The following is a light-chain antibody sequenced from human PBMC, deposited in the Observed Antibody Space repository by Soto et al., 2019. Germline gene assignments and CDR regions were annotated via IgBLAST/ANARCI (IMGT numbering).Light chain of an antibody. Sequence: DIQMTQSPSSLSASVGDRVTITCRASQSISSYLNWYQQKPGKAPKLLIYAASSLQSGVPSRFSGSGSGTDFTLTISSLQPEDFAVYYCQQRRSWPPTFGGGTKVEF. J-gene: IGKJ4*01. CDR3: QQRRSWPPT. CDR1: QSISSY. CDR2: AAS. V-gene: IGKV1-39*01.